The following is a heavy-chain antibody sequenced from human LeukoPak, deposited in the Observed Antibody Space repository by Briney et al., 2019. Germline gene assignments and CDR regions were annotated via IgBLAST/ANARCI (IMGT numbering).Heavy chain of an antibody. V-gene: IGHV3-33*01. CDR2: IWYDGSNK. Sequence: GGSLRLSCAASAFTFSSYGMHWVRQAPGKGLQWVAFIWYDGSNKHYADSVRGRFTISRDNSKNTLYLQINSLRAEDTAVYYCARDRGESYFDYWGQGTLVTVSS. D-gene: IGHD3-10*01. J-gene: IGHJ4*02. CDR3: ARDRGESYFDY. CDR1: AFTFSSYG.